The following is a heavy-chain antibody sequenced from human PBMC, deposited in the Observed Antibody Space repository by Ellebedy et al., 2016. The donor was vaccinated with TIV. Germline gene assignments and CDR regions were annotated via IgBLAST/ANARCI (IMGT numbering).Heavy chain of an antibody. CDR2: TFYRSKWFN. CDR3: ARDPVVGMPDYFDY. J-gene: IGHJ4*02. CDR1: GDSVSSNSAA. D-gene: IGHD6-19*01. V-gene: IGHV6-1*01. Sequence: SQTLSLTXXISGDSVSSNSAAWNWIRLSPSRGLEWLGRTFYRSKWFNDYAVSVKSRTTINPDTSKNQFSLHLNSVIPEDTAVYYCARDPVVGMPDYFDYWGQGTLVTVSS.